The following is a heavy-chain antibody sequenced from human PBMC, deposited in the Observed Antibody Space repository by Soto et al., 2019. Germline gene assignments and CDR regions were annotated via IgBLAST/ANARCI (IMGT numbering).Heavy chain of an antibody. CDR3: ARHASEGGKPFYFDY. D-gene: IGHD1-26*01. J-gene: IGHJ4*02. CDR1: GGSISSYY. CDR2: IYTSGNT. Sequence: SETLSLTCTVSGGSISSYYWSWIRQPAGKGLEWIGRIYTSGNTNYNPSLNSRVTMSVDTSKNQFSLKLSSVTAADTAVYYCARHASEGGKPFYFDYWGQGTLVTVSS. V-gene: IGHV4-4*07.